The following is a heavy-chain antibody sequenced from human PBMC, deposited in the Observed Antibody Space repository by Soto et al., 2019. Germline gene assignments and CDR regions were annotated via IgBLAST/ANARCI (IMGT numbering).Heavy chain of an antibody. V-gene: IGHV1-3*01. D-gene: IGHD6-19*01. CDR1: GYTFTSYA. CDR2: SNAGNGNT. J-gene: IGHJ4*02. Sequence: QVQLVQSGAEVKKPGASVKVSCKASGYTFTSYAMHWVRQAPGQRLEWMGGSNAGNGNTKYSQKFQGRVTITRDTSASTAYMELSSLRSEDTAVYYCARTRRTATRTVAGTFDYWGQGTLVTVSS. CDR3: ARTRRTATRTVAGTFDY.